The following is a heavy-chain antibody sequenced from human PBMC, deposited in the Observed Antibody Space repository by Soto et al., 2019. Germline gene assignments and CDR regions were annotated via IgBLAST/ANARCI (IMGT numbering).Heavy chain of an antibody. CDR3: ASKGGGGSFDY. D-gene: IGHD3-16*01. CDR1: GFTFSSYA. V-gene: IGHV3-30-3*01. J-gene: IGHJ4*02. CDR2: ISYDGSNK. Sequence: GGSLRLSCAASGFTFSSYAMHWVRQAPGKGLEWVAVISYDGSNKYYADSVKGRFTISRDNSKNTLYLQMNSRRAEDTTVYYCASKGGGGSFDYWGQGTLVTVSS.